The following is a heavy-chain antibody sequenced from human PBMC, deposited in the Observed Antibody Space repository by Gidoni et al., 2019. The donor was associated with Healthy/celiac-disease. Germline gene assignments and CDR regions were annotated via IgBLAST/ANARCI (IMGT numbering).Heavy chain of an antibody. J-gene: IGHJ4*02. D-gene: IGHD6-13*01. CDR1: GFTFSSYA. Sequence: EVQLLESGGGLVQPGGSLRLSCAASGFTFSSYAMSWVRQAPGKGLEGVSAISGSGGSTYYADSVKGRFTISRDNSKNTLYLQMNSLRAEDTAVYYCAKDQSDVLAAAGPFDYWGQGTLVTVSS. V-gene: IGHV3-23*01. CDR3: AKDQSDVLAAAGPFDY. CDR2: ISGSGGST.